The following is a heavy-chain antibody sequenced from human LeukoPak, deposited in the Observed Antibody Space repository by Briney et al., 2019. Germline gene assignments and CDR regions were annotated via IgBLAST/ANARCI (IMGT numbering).Heavy chain of an antibody. CDR3: ARYSSGWLGY. CDR2: IYYSGST. D-gene: IGHD6-19*01. J-gene: IGHJ4*02. Sequence: SEILSLTCTVSGGSVNSYYWTWIRQPPGKGLEWIGYIYYSGSTNYNPSLKSRVTISVDTSKNQFSLKLSSVTAADTAVYYCARYSSGWLGYWGQGTLVTVSS. CDR1: GGSVNSYY. V-gene: IGHV4-59*08.